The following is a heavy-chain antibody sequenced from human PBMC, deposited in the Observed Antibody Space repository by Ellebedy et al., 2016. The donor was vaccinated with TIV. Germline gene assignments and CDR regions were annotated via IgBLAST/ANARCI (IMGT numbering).Heavy chain of an antibody. CDR3: ARGLTMYYFDY. J-gene: IGHJ4*02. V-gene: IGHV3-48*02. Sequence: GESLRLSCAASGFTFSSYSMNWVRQAPGKGLEWVSYISSSSTIYYADSVKGRFTISRDNAKNSLYLQMNSLRDEDTAVYYCARGLTMYYFDYWGQGTLVTVSS. CDR2: ISSSSTI. D-gene: IGHD3-10*02. CDR1: GFTFSSYS.